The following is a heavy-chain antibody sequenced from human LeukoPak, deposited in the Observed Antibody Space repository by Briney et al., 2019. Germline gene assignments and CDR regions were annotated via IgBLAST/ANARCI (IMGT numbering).Heavy chain of an antibody. J-gene: IGHJ4*02. CDR3: AKDIGSWDSSGWYRLDYFDY. CDR2: MYYDGRNK. CDR1: GFTFSSYD. D-gene: IGHD6-19*01. Sequence: PGGSLRLSCAASGFTFSSYDMHWVRQVPGKGLEWVAVMYYDGRNKYYADSVKGRFTISRDNSKNTLYLQMNSLRAEDTAVYYCAKDIGSWDSSGWYRLDYFDYWGQGTLVTVSS. V-gene: IGHV3-33*06.